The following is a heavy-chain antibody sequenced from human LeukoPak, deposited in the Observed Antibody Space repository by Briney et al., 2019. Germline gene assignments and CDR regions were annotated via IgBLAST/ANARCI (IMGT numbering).Heavy chain of an antibody. CDR1: GFTFRDYY. V-gene: IGHV3-11*01. CDR3: ARAGLANAFDI. CDR2: ISTSGSII. Sequence: GGSLRLSCAASGFTFRDYYMSWIRQAPGKGLEWVSYISTSGSIIYHADSVKGRFTISRDNAKNSLYLQMNSLRVEDTAVYYCARAGLANAFDIWGQGTMVTVSS. J-gene: IGHJ3*02.